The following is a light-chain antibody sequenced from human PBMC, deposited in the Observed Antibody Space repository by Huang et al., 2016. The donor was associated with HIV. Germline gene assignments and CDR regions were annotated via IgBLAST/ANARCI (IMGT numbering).Light chain of an antibody. J-gene: IGKJ1*01. CDR2: GAS. CDR1: QSLSSSY. CDR3: QHYGSSPTWT. V-gene: IGKV3-20*01. Sequence: EIVLTQSPGTLSLSPGERATLACRARQSLSSSYLAWYQQKAGQAPRLLIYGASSRATGIPDRFSASGSGTDFTLTITRLEPEDFAVYYCQHYGSSPTWTFGQGTKVEIK.